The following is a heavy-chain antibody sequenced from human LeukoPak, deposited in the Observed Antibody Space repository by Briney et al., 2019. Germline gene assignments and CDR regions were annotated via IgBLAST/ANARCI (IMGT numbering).Heavy chain of an antibody. CDR1: GGPFSGYY. V-gene: IGHV4-34*01. D-gene: IGHD6-6*01. Sequence: PSETLSLTCAVYGGPFSGYYWSWIRQPPGKGLEWIGEINHSGSTNYNPSLKSRVTISVDTSKNQFSLKLSSVTAVDTAVYYCARVYSSSSSSFDYWGQGTLVTVSS. CDR3: ARVYSSSSSSFDY. CDR2: INHSGST. J-gene: IGHJ4*02.